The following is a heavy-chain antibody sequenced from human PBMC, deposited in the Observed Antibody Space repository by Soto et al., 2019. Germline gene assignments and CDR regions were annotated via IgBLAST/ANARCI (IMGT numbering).Heavy chain of an antibody. Sequence: QVQLVQSGAEVKKPGASVKVSCKASGYTFTSYSMHWVRQAPGQGLEWMGIINPSGGSTSYAQKGQGRVSMXXVXSXXIVYMELSSLRSADTAVYYCAWDLVGVAVDYGLGVWGRGAKVTVSS. V-gene: IGHV1-46*01. D-gene: IGHD6-19*01. CDR3: AWDLVGVAVDYGLGV. CDR1: GYTFTSYS. CDR2: INPSGGST. J-gene: IGHJ6*02.